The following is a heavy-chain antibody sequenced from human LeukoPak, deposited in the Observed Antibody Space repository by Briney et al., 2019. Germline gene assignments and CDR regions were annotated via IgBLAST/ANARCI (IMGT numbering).Heavy chain of an antibody. CDR2: MNPNSGNT. Sequence: ASVKVSCKASGYTFTSYDINWVRQATGQGLEWMGWMNPNSGNTGYAQKFQGRVTITRNTSISTAYMELSSLRSEDTAVYYCARVRGVARRPRWFDPWGQGTLVTVSS. J-gene: IGHJ5*02. CDR1: GYTFTSYD. V-gene: IGHV1-8*01. CDR3: ARVRGVARRPRWFDP. D-gene: IGHD2-15*01.